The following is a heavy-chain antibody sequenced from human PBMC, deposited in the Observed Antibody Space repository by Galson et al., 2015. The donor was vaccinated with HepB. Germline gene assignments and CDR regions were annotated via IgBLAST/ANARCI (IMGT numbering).Heavy chain of an antibody. Sequence: SLRLSCAASGFTFSSYGMHWVRQAPGKGLEGVAFIRYDGSNKYYADSVKGRFTISRDNSKNTLYLQMNSLRAEDTAVYYCAKGPGIVVVTADASYDYWGQGTLVTVSS. J-gene: IGHJ4*02. CDR3: AKGPGIVVVTADASYDY. CDR2: IRYDGSNK. V-gene: IGHV3-30*02. D-gene: IGHD2-21*02. CDR1: GFTFSSYG.